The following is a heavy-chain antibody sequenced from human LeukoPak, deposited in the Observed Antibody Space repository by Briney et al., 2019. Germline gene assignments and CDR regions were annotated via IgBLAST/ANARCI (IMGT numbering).Heavy chain of an antibody. J-gene: IGHJ4*02. D-gene: IGHD3-9*01. V-gene: IGHV3-23*01. CDR3: AKNRGVLRNFDCYDY. CDR1: GFAFRSYG. Sequence: AGGSLRLSCAVSGFAFRSYGMSWVRQAPGEGLEWVSAISGIGDSTYYADSVKGRFTISRDNSKNTLYLQVNSLRAEDTAVYYCAKNRGVLRNFDCYDYWGQGTLVTVSS. CDR2: ISGIGDST.